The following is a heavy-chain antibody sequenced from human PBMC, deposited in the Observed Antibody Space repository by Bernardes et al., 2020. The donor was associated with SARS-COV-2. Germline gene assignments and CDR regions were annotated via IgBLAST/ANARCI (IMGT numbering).Heavy chain of an antibody. V-gene: IGHV1-2*02. CDR1: GYPFTGYY. CDR3: ALPPTNYDRYAMDL. Sequence: ASVKVSCKASGYPFTGYYIHWVRQAPGQGLEWMGWINPNSGGTNYAQNFQGRATMTRDTSISTAYLELSGLRFDDTAVYYCALPPTNYDRYAMDLWGQGTTVTVSS. J-gene: IGHJ6*02. CDR2: INPNSGGT. D-gene: IGHD3-22*01.